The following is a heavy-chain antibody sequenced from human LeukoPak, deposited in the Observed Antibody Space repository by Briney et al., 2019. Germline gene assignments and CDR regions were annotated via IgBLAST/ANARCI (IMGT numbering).Heavy chain of an antibody. V-gene: IGHV4-34*01. Sequence: SETLSLTCAVYGGSFSGYYWSWIRQPPGKGLEWIEEINHSGSTNYNPSLKSRVTISVDTSKNQFSLKLSSVTAADTAVYYCVGGYCSSTSCYAFDYWGQGTLVTVSS. CDR2: INHSGST. D-gene: IGHD2-2*01. CDR1: GGSFSGYY. J-gene: IGHJ4*02. CDR3: VGGYCSSTSCYAFDY.